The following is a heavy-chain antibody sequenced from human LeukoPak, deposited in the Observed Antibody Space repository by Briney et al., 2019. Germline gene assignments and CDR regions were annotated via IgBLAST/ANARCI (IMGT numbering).Heavy chain of an antibody. D-gene: IGHD6-6*01. CDR2: INWNGGST. CDR1: GFTFSSYG. V-gene: IGHV3-20*04. Sequence: PGGTLRLSCAASGFTFSSYGMSWVRQAPGKGLEWVSGINWNGGSTGYADSVKGRFTISRDNAKNSLYLQMNSLRAEDTALYYCARVAARPLYYYYYMDVWGKGTTVTVSS. CDR3: ARVAARPLYYYYYMDV. J-gene: IGHJ6*03.